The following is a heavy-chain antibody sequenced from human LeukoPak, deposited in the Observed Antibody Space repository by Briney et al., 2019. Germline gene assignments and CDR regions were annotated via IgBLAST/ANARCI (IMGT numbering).Heavy chain of an antibody. CDR3: ATDLTVRGTAILGS. CDR1: GFTFSSYS. V-gene: IGHV3-21*01. J-gene: IGHJ5*02. Sequence: PGGSLRLSCAASGFTFSSYSMNWVRQAPGKGLEWVSSISSSSSYIYYADSVKGRFTISRDNAKNSLYLQMNSLRAEDTAVYYCATDLTVRGTAILGSWGQGTLVTVSS. D-gene: IGHD2-8*02. CDR2: ISSSSSYI.